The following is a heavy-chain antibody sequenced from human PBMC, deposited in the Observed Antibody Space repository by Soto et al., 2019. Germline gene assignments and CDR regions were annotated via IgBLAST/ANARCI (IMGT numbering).Heavy chain of an antibody. J-gene: IGHJ4*01. D-gene: IGHD2-15*01. CDR3: ARMGYCTDGSCYGLSVDFDY. V-gene: IGHV3-7*01. CDR2: INQGGIEK. Sequence: EVQVVESGGGLVQPGGSLRLSCAASGFPFNTYWMSWVRQAPGKGLEGVAHINQGGIEKYYVDSVKGRFTIYRDDGKNLLYLQMNSLRAEDTAVYYCARMGYCTDGSCYGLSVDFDYWGHGTLVTVSS. CDR1: GFPFNTYW.